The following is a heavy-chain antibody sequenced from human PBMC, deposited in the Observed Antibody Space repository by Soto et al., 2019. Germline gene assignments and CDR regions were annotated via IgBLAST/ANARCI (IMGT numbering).Heavy chain of an antibody. D-gene: IGHD6-19*01. Sequence: EVQLLESGGDLVQPGGSLRLSCAASGFTFSSYAMSWVRQAPGKGLEWVSAISGSGGSTYYADSVKGRFTISRDNSKNTLNLQMNSLRGEDTAVYYWAKEEEHSSGWDNFDYWGKGTLVTVSS. V-gene: IGHV3-23*01. J-gene: IGHJ4*02. CDR3: AKEEEHSSGWDNFDY. CDR1: GFTFSSYA. CDR2: ISGSGGST.